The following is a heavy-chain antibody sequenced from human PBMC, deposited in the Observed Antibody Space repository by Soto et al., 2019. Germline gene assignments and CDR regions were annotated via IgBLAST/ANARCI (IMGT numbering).Heavy chain of an antibody. Sequence: QVQRVQSGAEVKKPGSSVQVSCKASGGTFSSYAISWVRQAPGQGLEWMGGIIPIFGTANYAQKFQGRVTITADDSTSTAYRERGSRRSEDTAVYYFARVFTCGDSGYYYGMDVWCQGTTGTVSS. CDR1: GGTFSSYA. J-gene: IGHJ6*02. CDR2: IIPIFGTA. D-gene: IGHD1-26*01. CDR3: ARVFTCGDSGYYYGMDV. V-gene: IGHV1-69*01.